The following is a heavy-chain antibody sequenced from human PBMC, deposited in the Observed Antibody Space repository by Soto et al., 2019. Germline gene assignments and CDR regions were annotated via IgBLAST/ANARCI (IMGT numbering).Heavy chain of an antibody. J-gene: IGHJ5*02. CDR1: GYDFNTNW. CDR3: ARLPRDCNKTSCYYANH. V-gene: IGHV5-51*01. Sequence: GESLKISCRGSGYDFNTNWFGWVRQLPGRGLEWVGIMYPGDSDTRYNPSLQGHVTLSVDVTVSTAFLQWRSLETSDTGMYFCARLPRDCNKTSCYYANHWGQGTQVTVSS. D-gene: IGHD3-3*01. CDR2: MYPGDSDT.